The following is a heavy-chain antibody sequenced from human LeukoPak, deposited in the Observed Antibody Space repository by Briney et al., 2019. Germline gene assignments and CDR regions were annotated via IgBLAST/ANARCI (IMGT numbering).Heavy chain of an antibody. V-gene: IGHV1-2*02. CDR1: GYTFTGYY. J-gene: IGHJ6*03. CDR3: AREDSSSFSYMDV. Sequence: ASVKVSCKASGYTFTGYYMHWVRQAPGQGLEWMGWINPNSGGTNYAQKFQGRVTMTRDTSISTAYMELSRLRSDDTAVYYCAREDSSSFSYMDVWGKGTTVTVSS. CDR2: INPNSGGT. D-gene: IGHD6-13*01.